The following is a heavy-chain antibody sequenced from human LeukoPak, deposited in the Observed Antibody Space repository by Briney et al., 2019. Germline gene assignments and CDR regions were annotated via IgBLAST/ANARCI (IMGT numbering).Heavy chain of an antibody. D-gene: IGHD2-21*02. V-gene: IGHV4-4*07. Sequence: SETLSLTCTVSGGSISSYYWSWIRQPAGKGLEWIGRIYTSGSTNYNPSLKSRVTMSVDTSKNQFSLKLSSVTAADTAVYYCARAGALCGGDCFTFDYWGQGTLVTVSS. CDR1: GGSISSYY. J-gene: IGHJ4*02. CDR3: ARAGALCGGDCFTFDY. CDR2: IYTSGST.